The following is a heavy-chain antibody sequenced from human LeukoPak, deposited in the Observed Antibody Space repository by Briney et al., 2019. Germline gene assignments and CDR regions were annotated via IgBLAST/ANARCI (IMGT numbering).Heavy chain of an antibody. Sequence: GASVKVSCKASGYTFTGYYIHWVRQAPGQGLEWMGWINPNSGGTNYAQKFQGRVTMTEDTSTDTAYMELSSLRSEDTAVYYCAREGDNWNDGGAFDIWGQGTMVTVSS. CDR2: INPNSGGT. CDR3: AREGDNWNDGGAFDI. J-gene: IGHJ3*02. D-gene: IGHD1-1*01. CDR1: GYTFTGYY. V-gene: IGHV1-2*02.